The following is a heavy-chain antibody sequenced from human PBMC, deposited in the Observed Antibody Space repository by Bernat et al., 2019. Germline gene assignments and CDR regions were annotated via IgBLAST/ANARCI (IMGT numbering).Heavy chain of an antibody. V-gene: IGHV3-23*01. CDR2: ISGSGGST. CDR1: GFTFSSYA. D-gene: IGHD6-13*01. J-gene: IGHJ4*02. CDR3: AKDPVFARAAAGTPYFDY. Sequence: EVQLLESGGGLVQPGGSLRLSCAASGFTFSSYAMSWVRQAPGKGLEWVSAISGSGGSTYYADSVKGRFTISRDNSKNTLYLQMNSLRAEDTAVYYCAKDPVFARAAAGTPYFDYWGQGTLVTVSS.